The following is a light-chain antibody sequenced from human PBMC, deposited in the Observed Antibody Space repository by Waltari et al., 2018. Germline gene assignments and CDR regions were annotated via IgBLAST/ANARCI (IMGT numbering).Light chain of an antibody. Sequence: QSVLTQPPSASGTPGQRVTISCSGSTTNIGSNSVHWYQQLPGAAPKLLIYRNVQRPSGVPDRFSGAKTGTSASLAISGLRSEDEADYYCAAWDDSLRGFIMFGGGTKLTVL. V-gene: IGLV1-47*01. CDR3: AAWDDSLRGFIM. CDR2: RNV. J-gene: IGLJ3*02. CDR1: TTNIGSNS.